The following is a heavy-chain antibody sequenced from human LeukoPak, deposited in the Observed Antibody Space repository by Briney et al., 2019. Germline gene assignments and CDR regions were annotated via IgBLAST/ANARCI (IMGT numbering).Heavy chain of an antibody. CDR3: ARTYGYNYGTSQPYYFDY. Sequence: SETLSLTCTVSAGSINSGDYYWSWIRQPAGKGLEWIGRIYTPGTNYNYNPSLKSRVTISVDTSKNQFSLKLSSVTAADTAVYYCARTYGYNYGTSQPYYFDYWGQGTLVTVSS. D-gene: IGHD5-18*01. CDR2: IYTPGT. V-gene: IGHV4-61*02. J-gene: IGHJ4*02. CDR1: AGSINSGDYY.